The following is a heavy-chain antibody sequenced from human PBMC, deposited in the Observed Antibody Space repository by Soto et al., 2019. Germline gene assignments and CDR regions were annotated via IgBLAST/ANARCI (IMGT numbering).Heavy chain of an antibody. CDR2: IYYSGST. D-gene: IGHD1-1*01. V-gene: IGHV4-31*03. Sequence: SETLSLTCTVSGGSISSGGYYWSWIRQHPGKGLEWIGYIYYSGSTYYNPSLKSRVTISVDTSKNQFSLKLSSVTAADTAVYYCARDPGLGEHFDYLGQGTLVTVSS. CDR3: ARDPGLGEHFDY. J-gene: IGHJ4*02. CDR1: GGSISSGGYY.